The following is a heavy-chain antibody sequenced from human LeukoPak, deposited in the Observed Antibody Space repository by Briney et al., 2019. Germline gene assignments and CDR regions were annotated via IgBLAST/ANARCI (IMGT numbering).Heavy chain of an antibody. CDR2: INHSGST. CDR1: GGSFSGYY. D-gene: IGHD3-22*01. CDR3: ARARWDGSGYYFDY. Sequence: SETLSLTCAVYGGSFSGYYWSWIRQPPGKGLEWIGEINHSGSTNYNPSLKSRVTISVDTSKNQFSLKLSSVTAADTAVYYCARARWDGSGYYFDYWGQGTLVTVSS. V-gene: IGHV4-34*01. J-gene: IGHJ4*02.